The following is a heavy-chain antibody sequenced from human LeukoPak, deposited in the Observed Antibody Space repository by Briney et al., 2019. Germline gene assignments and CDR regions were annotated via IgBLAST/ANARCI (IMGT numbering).Heavy chain of an antibody. CDR1: GYTFTSYA. CDR2: INPNSGGT. V-gene: IGHV1-2*02. J-gene: IGHJ4*02. D-gene: IGHD2-2*01. CDR3: ARGLNYCSSTSCFLSDGLDY. Sequence: GASVKVSCKASGYTFTSYAMNWVRQAPGQGLEWMGWINPNSGGTNYAQKFQGRVTMTRDTSISTAYMELSRLRSDDTAVYYCARGLNYCSSTSCFLSDGLDYWGQGTLVTVSS.